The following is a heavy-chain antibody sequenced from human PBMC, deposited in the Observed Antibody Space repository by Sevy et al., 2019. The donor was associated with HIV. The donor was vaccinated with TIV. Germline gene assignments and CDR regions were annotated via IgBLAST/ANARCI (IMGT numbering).Heavy chain of an antibody. V-gene: IGHV1-18*01. CDR3: ARKRNLGESSDP. Sequence: ASVKVSCKTSGYTFNTYGISWVRQAPGQRLEWMGWINIYNGNTIYGQKFQGRVTLSTDTFTSTAYMDLVSLRSDDTAVYYCARKRNLGESSDPWGQGTLVTISS. J-gene: IGHJ5*02. CDR2: INIYNGNT. D-gene: IGHD3-16*01. CDR1: GYTFNTYG.